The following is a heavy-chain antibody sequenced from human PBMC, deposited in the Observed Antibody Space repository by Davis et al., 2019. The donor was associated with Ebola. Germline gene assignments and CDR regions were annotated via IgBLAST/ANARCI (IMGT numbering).Heavy chain of an antibody. Sequence: ASVKVSCKASGYTFTGYYMHWVRQAPGQGLEWMGWINPNSGGTNYAQKFQGRVTMTRDTSISTAYMELSSLRSEDTAVYYCVGVYYYGSGSNYSFVYWGQGTLVTVSS. J-gene: IGHJ4*02. CDR2: INPNSGGT. CDR1: GYTFTGYY. V-gene: IGHV1-2*02. D-gene: IGHD3-10*01. CDR3: VGVYYYGSGSNYSFVY.